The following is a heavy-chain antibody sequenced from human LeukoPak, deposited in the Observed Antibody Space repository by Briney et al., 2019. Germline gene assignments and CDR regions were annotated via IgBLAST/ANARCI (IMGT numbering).Heavy chain of an antibody. CDR2: IYTSGDT. J-gene: IGHJ4*02. Sequence: SETLSLTCTVSGGSISTYYWSWIRQSAGKGLEWIGRIYTSGDTNYNPSLKSRVTISVDTSKNQFSLKLSSVTAADTAVYYCARGTHDCSSTSCYPAARIDYWGQGTLVTVSS. CDR3: ARGTHDCSSTSCYPAARIDY. CDR1: GGSISTYY. D-gene: IGHD2-2*01. V-gene: IGHV4-4*07.